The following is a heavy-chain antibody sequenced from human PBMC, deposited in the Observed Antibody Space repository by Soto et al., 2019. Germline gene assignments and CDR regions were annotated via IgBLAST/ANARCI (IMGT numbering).Heavy chain of an antibody. V-gene: IGHV3-49*04. D-gene: IGHD3-22*01. CDR1: GFTFGDYA. CDR2: IRSKAYGGTT. J-gene: IGHJ4*02. Sequence: GGSLRLSCTASGFTFGDYAMSWVRQAPGKGLEWVGFIRSKAYGGTTEYAASVKGRFTISRDDSKSIAYLQMNSLKTEDTAVYYCTRSNYYDSSGYYFYFDYWGQGTLVTVSS. CDR3: TRSNYYDSSGYYFYFDY.